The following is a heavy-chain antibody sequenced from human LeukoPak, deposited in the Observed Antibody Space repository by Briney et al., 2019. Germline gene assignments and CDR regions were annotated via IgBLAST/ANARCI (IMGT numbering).Heavy chain of an antibody. CDR2: IHTSGST. V-gene: IGHV4-4*07. Sequence: PSETLSLTCTVAGGSISSYYWSWIRQPAGKGLEWIGRIHTSGSTDHNPSLKSRVTMSVDTSKNQFSLKVRSVTAADTAVYYCAREGSATARPFVSNDYWGQGTLVTVSS. J-gene: IGHJ4*02. D-gene: IGHD6-6*01. CDR3: AREGSATARPFVSNDY. CDR1: GGSISSYY.